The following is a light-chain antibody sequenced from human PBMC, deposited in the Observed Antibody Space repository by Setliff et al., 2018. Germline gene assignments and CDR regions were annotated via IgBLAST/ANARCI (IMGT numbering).Light chain of an antibody. J-gene: IGLJ1*01. CDR2: DVS. Sequence: QSVLTQPASVSGSPGQSITISCTGSSSDDATYNYVSWYQQHPGKAPKLLISDVSNRPSGVSSRFSASKSGTTASLTISGLQAEDEADYYCSSYTNSISPYVFGTGTKATVL. CDR1: SSDDATYNY. V-gene: IGLV2-14*03. CDR3: SSYTNSISPYV.